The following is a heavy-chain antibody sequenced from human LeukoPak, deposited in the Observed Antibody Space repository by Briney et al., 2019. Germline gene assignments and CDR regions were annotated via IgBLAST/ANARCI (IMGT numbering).Heavy chain of an antibody. D-gene: IGHD5-18*01. CDR1: GLTFSSYA. CDR2: ISGSGGST. J-gene: IGHJ6*04. V-gene: IGHV3-23*01. Sequence: GGSLRLSCAASGLTFSSYAMSWVRQAPGKGLEWVSAISGSGGSTYYADSVEGRFTISRDNSKNTLYLQMNSLRAEDTAVYYCAKDEARWIQLWSVSLDVWGKGTTVTVSS. CDR3: AKDEARWIQLWSVSLDV.